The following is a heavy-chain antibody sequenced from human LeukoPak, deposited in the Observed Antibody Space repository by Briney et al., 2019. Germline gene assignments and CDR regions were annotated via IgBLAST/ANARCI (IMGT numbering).Heavy chain of an antibody. V-gene: IGHV4-39*01. Sequence: WETLSLTCTVSRGSISSSSYYWGWIRQPPGKRLEWIGSFYYIGGTYYNPSLEGRVTISADSSKNQFSLKLTSVTAADTALYYCARILTTFDSWGQGTLVTVSS. CDR1: RGSISSSSYY. J-gene: IGHJ4*02. D-gene: IGHD4-11*01. CDR3: ARILTTFDS. CDR2: FYYIGGT.